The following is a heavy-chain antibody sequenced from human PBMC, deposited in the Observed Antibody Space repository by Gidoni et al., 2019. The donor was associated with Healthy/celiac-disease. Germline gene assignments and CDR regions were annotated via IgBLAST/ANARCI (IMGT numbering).Heavy chain of an antibody. CDR1: GFTFSSYG. CDR2: IWYDGSNK. V-gene: IGHV3-33*01. D-gene: IGHD1-26*01. CDR3: ARGGDGSYYGYFDY. Sequence: QVQLVESGGGVVQPGRSLRLSCAASGFTFSSYGMHWVRQATGKGLEWVAFIWYDGSNKYYADSVKGRFTISRDNSKNTLYLQMNSLRAEDTAVYYCARGGDGSYYGYFDYWGQGTLVTVSS. J-gene: IGHJ4*02.